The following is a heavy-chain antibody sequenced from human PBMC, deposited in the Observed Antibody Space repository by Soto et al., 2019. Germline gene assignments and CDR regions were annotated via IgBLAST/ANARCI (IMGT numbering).Heavy chain of an antibody. CDR1: GFNFGVFG. Sequence: PGGSLRLSCAASGFNFGVFGMHWVRQAPGKGLEWLSVLSYEGSEEYYADSVRGRFTISRDNVNDTLYLQMNNLRAEDSGLYYCTRGPRPISTGTGAYWGQGTQVTVSS. CDR3: TRGPRPISTGTGAY. CDR2: LSYEGSEE. J-gene: IGHJ4*02. D-gene: IGHD3-10*01. V-gene: IGHV3-33*05.